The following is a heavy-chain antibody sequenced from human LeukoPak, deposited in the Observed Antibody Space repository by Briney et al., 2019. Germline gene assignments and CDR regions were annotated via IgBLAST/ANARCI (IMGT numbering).Heavy chain of an antibody. CDR1: GFTFSDYY. CDR2: ISSSGSTI. CDR3: ARDSDNSGWYSDYFDY. Sequence: GGSLRLSCAASGFTFSDYYMGWIRQAPGKGLEWVSYISSSGSTIYYADSVKGRFTISRDNAKNSLYLQMNSLRAEDTAVYYCARDSDNSGWYSDYFDYWGQGTLVTVSS. D-gene: IGHD6-19*01. V-gene: IGHV3-11*04. J-gene: IGHJ4*02.